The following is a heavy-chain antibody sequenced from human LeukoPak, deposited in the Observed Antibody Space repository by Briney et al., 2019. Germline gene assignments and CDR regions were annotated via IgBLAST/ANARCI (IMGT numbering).Heavy chain of an antibody. Sequence: GGSLKISCQASGYSFTSNWITWVRQMPGKGLEWLGIFYPGDSDTRYSPSFQGQVTISADKSISTAYLQWSSLKASDTAMYYCARHPVTVMIHFDYWGQGTLGTVSS. D-gene: IGHD2-21*02. J-gene: IGHJ4*02. CDR2: FYPGDSDT. CDR3: ARHPVTVMIHFDY. V-gene: IGHV5-51*01. CDR1: GYSFTSNW.